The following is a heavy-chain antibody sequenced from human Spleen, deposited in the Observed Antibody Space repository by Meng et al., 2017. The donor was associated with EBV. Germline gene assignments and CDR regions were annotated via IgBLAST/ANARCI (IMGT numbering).Heavy chain of an antibody. CDR2: ISDGGNT. V-gene: IGHV4-30-4*01. D-gene: IGHD3-22*01. CDR1: GDSISSGGYY. Sequence: GRTQGEGPGLGKPSQILSLTCAVSGDSISSGGYYWSWIRQPPGKGLEWIVYISDGGNTYYNPSLKNRLSISVDTSKNQFSLKLTSVTAADTAVYYCARSYDSSGYQFDPWGQGTLVTVSS. J-gene: IGHJ5*02. CDR3: ARSYDSSGYQFDP.